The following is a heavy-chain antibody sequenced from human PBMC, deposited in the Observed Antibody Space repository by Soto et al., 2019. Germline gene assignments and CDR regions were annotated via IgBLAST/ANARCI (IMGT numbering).Heavy chain of an antibody. CDR3: AKFLKNRSAPPRTNYGMDV. CDR2: ISYDGSNK. CDR1: GFTFSSYG. V-gene: IGHV3-30*18. J-gene: IGHJ6*02. Sequence: PGGSLRLSCAASGFTFSSYGMHWVRQAPGKGLEWVAVISYDGSNKYYADSVKGRFTISRDNSKNTLYLQMNSLRAEDTAVYYCAKFLKNRSAPPRTNYGMDVWGQGTTVTVSS. D-gene: IGHD1-1*01.